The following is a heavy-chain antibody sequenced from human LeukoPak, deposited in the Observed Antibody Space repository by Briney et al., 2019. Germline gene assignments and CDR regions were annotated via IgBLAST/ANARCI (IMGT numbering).Heavy chain of an antibody. D-gene: IGHD3-10*01. CDR1: GYSFSSYW. Sequence: GESLRISCKGSGYSFSSYWISWVRQMPGKDLEWMGRIDPSDSYTNYSPSFQGHVTISADKSISTAYLQWSSLKASDTAMYYCAWGSGGAFDYWGQATLVTVSS. J-gene: IGHJ4*02. CDR3: AWGSGGAFDY. V-gene: IGHV5-10-1*01. CDR2: IDPSDSYT.